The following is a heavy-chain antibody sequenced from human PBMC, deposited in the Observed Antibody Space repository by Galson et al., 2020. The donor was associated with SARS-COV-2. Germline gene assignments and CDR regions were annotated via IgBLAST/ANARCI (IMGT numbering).Heavy chain of an antibody. CDR3: ATKGRIHYGSGSYYQGDDY. Sequence: SETLSLTCTVSGGSISSSSYYWGWIRQPPGKGLEWIGSIYYSGSTYYNPSLKSRVTISVDTSKNQFSLKLSSVTAADTAVYYCATKGRIHYGSGSYYQGDDYWGQGTLVTVSS. J-gene: IGHJ4*02. D-gene: IGHD3-10*01. CDR1: GGSISSSSYY. V-gene: IGHV4-39*01. CDR2: IYYSGST.